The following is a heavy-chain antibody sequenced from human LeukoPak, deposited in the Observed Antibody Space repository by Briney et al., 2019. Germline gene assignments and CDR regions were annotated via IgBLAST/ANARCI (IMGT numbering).Heavy chain of an antibody. J-gene: IGHJ5*02. Sequence: GGSLRLSCAASGFSVSNTYMSWVRQAPGKGLEWVSVIYSGDSGVSTYYADSVKGRSTISRHNSKNTLYLQMSSLRAEDTAVYYCAKQEYGDYVSDWFDPWGQGTLVTVSS. CDR3: AKQEYGDYVSDWFDP. CDR2: IYSGDSGVST. CDR1: GFSVSNTY. V-gene: IGHV3-53*01. D-gene: IGHD4-17*01.